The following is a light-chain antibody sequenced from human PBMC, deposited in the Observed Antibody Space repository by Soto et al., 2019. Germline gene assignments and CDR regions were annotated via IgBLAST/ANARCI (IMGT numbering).Light chain of an antibody. CDR3: QQSYSTPWT. CDR1: QSISSY. Sequence: DLQMTQSPSSLSASVGDRVTITCRASQSISSYLNWYQQKPGKAPKLLIYAASSLQSGVPSRFSGSGSGTDFTLPISRLQPEDFTTYYCQQSYSTPWTFGQGTKVEIK. V-gene: IGKV1-39*01. CDR2: AAS. J-gene: IGKJ1*01.